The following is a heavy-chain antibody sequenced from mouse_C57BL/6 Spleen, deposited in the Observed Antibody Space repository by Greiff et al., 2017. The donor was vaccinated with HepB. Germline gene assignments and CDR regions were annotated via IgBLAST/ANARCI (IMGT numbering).Heavy chain of an antibody. CDR3: ARRHYYGSSYYAMDY. D-gene: IGHD1-1*01. CDR1: GFTFSDYY. V-gene: IGHV5-12*01. J-gene: IGHJ4*01. CDR2: ISNGGGST. Sequence: DVKLVESGGGLVQPGGSLKLSCAASGFTFSDYYMYWVRQTPEKRLEWVAYISNGGGSTYYPDTVKGRFTISRDNAKNTLYLQMSRLKSEDTAMYYCARRHYYGSSYYAMDYWGQGTSVTVSS.